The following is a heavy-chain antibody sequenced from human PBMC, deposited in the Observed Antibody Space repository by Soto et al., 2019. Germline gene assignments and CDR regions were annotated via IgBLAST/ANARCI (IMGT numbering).Heavy chain of an antibody. CDR3: ARDGDVNTGFGKDY. Sequence: GGSLRLSCAASGFTFSSYGMHWVRQAPGKGLEWVAFIWHDGGNKFYAESVKGRFTISRDNSKNTLYLQMTSLSAEDTAMYYCARDGDVNTGFGKDYWGQGTLVTVYS. CDR2: IWHDGGNK. J-gene: IGHJ4*02. CDR1: GFTFSSYG. D-gene: IGHD3-16*01. V-gene: IGHV3-33*01.